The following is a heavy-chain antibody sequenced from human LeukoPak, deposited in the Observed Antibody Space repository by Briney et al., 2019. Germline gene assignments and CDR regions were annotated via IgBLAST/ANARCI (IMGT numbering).Heavy chain of an antibody. V-gene: IGHV4-59*12. D-gene: IGHD6-13*01. CDR3: ARWYSSSWYYFGY. Sequence: SETLSLTCSVSGDSISGFYWNWIRQSPEEGLEWIAVTHYSGTTNYNPSLKSRVTISIDTSRQQFFLKLSSVTAADTAVYYCARWYSSSWYYFGYWGQGTLVTVSS. CDR2: THYSGTT. J-gene: IGHJ4*02. CDR1: GDSISGFY.